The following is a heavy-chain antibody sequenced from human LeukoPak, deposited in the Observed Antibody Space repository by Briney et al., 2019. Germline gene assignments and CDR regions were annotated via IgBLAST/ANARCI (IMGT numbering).Heavy chain of an antibody. CDR2: FYYTGST. CDR1: GGSISSGDYY. J-gene: IGHJ4*02. V-gene: IGHV4-30-4*08. Sequence: PSQTLSLTCNVSGGSISSGDYYWSWLRQPPGKGLEWIVYFYYTGSTYYTPSLKSRLTISVDTPKDQFSRKRYSVTAADTAVYYCATLPAYWGQGILVTVSS. CDR3: ATLPAY.